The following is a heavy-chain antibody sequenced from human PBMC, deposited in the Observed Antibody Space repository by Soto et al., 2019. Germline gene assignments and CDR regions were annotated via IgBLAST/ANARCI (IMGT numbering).Heavy chain of an antibody. D-gene: IGHD3-16*02. Sequence: SETLSLTCTVSGGSISSYYWSWIRQPPGKGLEWIGYIYYSGSTYYNPSLKSRVTISVDTSKNQFSLKLSSVTAADTAVYYCARGKRDYVWGSYRPSMYYFDYWGQGTLVTVSS. J-gene: IGHJ4*02. CDR1: GGSISSYY. V-gene: IGHV4-59*08. CDR2: IYYSGST. CDR3: ARGKRDYVWGSYRPSMYYFDY.